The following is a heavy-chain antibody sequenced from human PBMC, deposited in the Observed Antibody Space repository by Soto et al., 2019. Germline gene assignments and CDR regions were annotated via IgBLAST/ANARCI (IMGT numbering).Heavy chain of an antibody. V-gene: IGHV3-33*01. J-gene: IGHJ4*02. D-gene: IGHD6-19*01. CDR2: IWYDGSNK. CDR3: ARTKAVAAKTQYYFDY. CDR1: GFSFSSYG. Sequence: QVQLVESGGGVVQPGRSLRLSCAASGFSFSSYGMHWVRQAPGKGLEWVAVIWYDGSNKYYADSVKGRFTISRDNSKNTLYLQMNSLRAEDTAVFYCARTKAVAAKTQYYFDYWGQATLVTVSS.